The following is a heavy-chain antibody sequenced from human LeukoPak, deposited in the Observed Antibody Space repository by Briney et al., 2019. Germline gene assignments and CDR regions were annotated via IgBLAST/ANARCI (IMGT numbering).Heavy chain of an antibody. CDR1: GYTFTSYD. Sequence: GASVKVSCKASGYTFTSYDINWVRQATGQGLEWMGWMNPNSGNTDYAQKFQGRVTMTRNTSISTAYMELSRLRSEDTDVYYCARGPVSTCAYCDYYYGMVVWGQGTTVTVSS. V-gene: IGHV1-8*01. CDR3: ARGPVSTCAYCDYYYGMVV. J-gene: IGHJ6*02. D-gene: IGHD5/OR15-5a*01. CDR2: MNPNSGNT.